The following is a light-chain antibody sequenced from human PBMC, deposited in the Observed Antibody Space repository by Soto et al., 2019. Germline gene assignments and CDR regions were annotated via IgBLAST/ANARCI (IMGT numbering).Light chain of an antibody. CDR2: EVS. V-gene: IGLV2-14*01. CDR1: SSDVGSYDF. CDR3: SSYSCSTVRYV. Sequence: QSVLTQPASVSGSPGQSITMSCTGTSSDVGSYDFVSWYQQHPGKAPKLLIYEVSNRPSGVSARFSGSKSDNTASLTISGLQAADEADYFCSSYSCSTVRYVFGSGTKLTVL. J-gene: IGLJ1*01.